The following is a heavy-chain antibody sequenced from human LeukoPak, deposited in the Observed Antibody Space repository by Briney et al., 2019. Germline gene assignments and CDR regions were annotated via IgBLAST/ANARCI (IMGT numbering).Heavy chain of an antibody. CDR3: ARNTTEVVTAKWFDP. Sequence: SETLSLTCAVSGYSISSGDYWGWIPQPPGKGLEWIGSIYHSGSTHYNPSLKSRVTISVDTSKNQFSLKLSSVTAADTAVYYCARNTTEVVTAKWFDPWGQGTLVTVSS. J-gene: IGHJ5*02. CDR1: GYSISSGDY. D-gene: IGHD2-21*02. V-gene: IGHV4-38-2*01. CDR2: IYHSGST.